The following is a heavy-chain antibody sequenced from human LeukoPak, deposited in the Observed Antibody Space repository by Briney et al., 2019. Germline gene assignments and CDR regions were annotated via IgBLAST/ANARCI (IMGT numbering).Heavy chain of an antibody. V-gene: IGHV5-51*01. CDR1: GCSFTTYQ. CDR2: IHPGDSDT. CDR3: ARRRYSYGHSDC. D-gene: IGHD5-18*01. J-gene: IGHJ4*02. Sequence: GESLKISCKGSGCSFTTYQIDWVRQMPGKGLEWMGIIHPGDSDTRYSPSFQGQVTISVDKSISTAYLQWSSLKASDTAMYYCARRRYSYGHSDCWGQGTLVTVSS.